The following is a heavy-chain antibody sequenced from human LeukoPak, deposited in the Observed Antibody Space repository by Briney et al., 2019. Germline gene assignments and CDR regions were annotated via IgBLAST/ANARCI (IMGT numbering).Heavy chain of an antibody. V-gene: IGHV3-30-3*01. Sequence: PGRSLRLFCAASGFTFSSYAMHWVRQAPGKGLEGVAVISYDGSNKYYADSVKGRFTISRDNSKNTLYLQMNSLRAEDTAVYYCASEEEAAAGFDYWGQGTLVTVSS. CDR2: ISYDGSNK. CDR1: GFTFSSYA. D-gene: IGHD6-13*01. J-gene: IGHJ4*02. CDR3: ASEEEAAAGFDY.